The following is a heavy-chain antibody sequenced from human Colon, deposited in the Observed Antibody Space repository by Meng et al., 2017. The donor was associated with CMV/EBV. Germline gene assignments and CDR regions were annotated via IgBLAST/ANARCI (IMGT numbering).Heavy chain of an antibody. CDR3: ARESGGPYCSSTSCHFGMDV. CDR1: GFTFSSYG. J-gene: IGHJ6*02. Sequence: GESLKISCAASGFTFSSYGMHWVRQAPGKGLEWVAFIRYDGSNKYYADSVKGRFTISRDNSKNTLYLQMNSLRAEDTAVYYCARESGGPYCSSTSCHFGMDVWGQGTTVTVSS. CDR2: IRYDGSNK. D-gene: IGHD2-2*01. V-gene: IGHV3-30*02.